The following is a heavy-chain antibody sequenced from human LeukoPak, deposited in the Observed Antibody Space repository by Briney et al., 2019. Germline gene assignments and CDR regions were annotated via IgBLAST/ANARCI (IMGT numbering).Heavy chain of an antibody. D-gene: IGHD3-10*01. CDR1: GFTFSSYS. Sequence: GGSLRLSCAASGFTFSSYSMNWVRQAPGKGLEWVSSISSSSSYIYYADSVKGRFTISRDNAKNSLYQQMNSLRAEDTAVYYCARVSYGSGSYYEGYWGQGTLVTVSS. V-gene: IGHV3-21*01. J-gene: IGHJ4*02. CDR2: ISSSSSYI. CDR3: ARVSYGSGSYYEGY.